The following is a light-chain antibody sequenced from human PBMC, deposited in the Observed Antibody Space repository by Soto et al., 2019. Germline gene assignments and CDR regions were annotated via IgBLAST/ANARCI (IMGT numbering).Light chain of an antibody. J-gene: IGKJ2*01. V-gene: IGKV1-39*01. CDR3: QQSYSIPYT. CDR1: QSISTY. CDR2: IAS. Sequence: DLPVTQSPSSLSASVGDRVTITCRASQSISTYLNWYQQKPGQAPKLLIYIASTLQSGVPSRFSGSGSGTDFTLTVSSLRPEDFATYYCQQSYSIPYTFGQGTKVQIK.